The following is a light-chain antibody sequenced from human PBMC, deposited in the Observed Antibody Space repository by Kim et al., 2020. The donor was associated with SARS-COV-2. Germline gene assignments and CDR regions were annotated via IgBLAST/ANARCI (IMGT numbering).Light chain of an antibody. V-gene: IGLV1-47*01. CDR1: NSYIDTNY. J-gene: IGLJ3*02. Sequence: GTPGQRVTISRNSYIDTNYVYWYQRLPGTAPTLLIYRNDQRPSGVPDRFSGSKSGTSASLAISGLRPEDEADYFCATWDDTLRGPVFGGGTQLTVL. CDR3: ATWDDTLRGPV. CDR2: RND.